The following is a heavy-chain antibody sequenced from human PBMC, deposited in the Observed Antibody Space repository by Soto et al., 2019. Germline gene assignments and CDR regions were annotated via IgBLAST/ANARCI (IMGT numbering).Heavy chain of an antibody. V-gene: IGHV4-59*01. Sequence: PSETLSLTCTVSGGSISSYYWSWIRQPPGKGLEWIGYIYYSGSTNYNPSLKSRVNISVDTSKNQFSLKLSSVTAADTAVYYCARRWGYYFDYWGQGTLVTVSS. D-gene: IGHD3-16*01. J-gene: IGHJ4*02. CDR3: ARRWGYYFDY. CDR2: IYYSGST. CDR1: GGSISSYY.